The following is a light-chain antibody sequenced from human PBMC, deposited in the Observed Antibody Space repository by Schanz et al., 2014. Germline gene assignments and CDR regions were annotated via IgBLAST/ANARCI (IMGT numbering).Light chain of an antibody. CDR2: DAS. CDR3: QQGSTWPIT. CDR1: QRVGTN. V-gene: IGKV3-11*01. J-gene: IGKJ4*01. Sequence: EVVLTQSPGTLSLSPGEIATLSCRASQRVGTNYFAWYQHKPGQAPRLVIYDASNRATAFPARFSGSGSGTDFTLTISSLEPEDFAVYYCQQGSTWPITFGGGTKVEIK.